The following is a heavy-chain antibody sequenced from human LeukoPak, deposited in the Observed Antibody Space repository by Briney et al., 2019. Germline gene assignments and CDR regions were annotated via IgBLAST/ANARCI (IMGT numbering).Heavy chain of an antibody. Sequence: PSQTLSLTCTVSGGSISSGSYYWSWIRQPPGKGLEWIGYIYYSGSTNYNPSLKSRVTISVDTSKNQFSLKLSSVTAADTAVYYCAREGLIAVAGTWNAFDIWGQGTMVTVSS. J-gene: IGHJ3*02. CDR1: GGSISSGSYY. D-gene: IGHD6-19*01. CDR2: IYYSGST. CDR3: AREGLIAVAGTWNAFDI. V-gene: IGHV4-61*01.